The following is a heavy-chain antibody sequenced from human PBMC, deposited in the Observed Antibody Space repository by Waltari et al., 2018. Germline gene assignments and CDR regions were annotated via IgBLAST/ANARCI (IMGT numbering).Heavy chain of an antibody. J-gene: IGHJ4*02. D-gene: IGHD3-22*01. V-gene: IGHV3-30*02. CDR3: AKDRPHYYDSSGYQYYFDY. Sequence: QVQMVESGGGVVQPGGSLRLSCEASGFTFISYGLHWVRQTPGKGLAWVAFIRYDGSNKYYADSVKGRFTISRDNSENTLYLQMNSLRAEDTAVYYCAKDRPHYYDSSGYQYYFDYWGQGTLVTVSS. CDR1: GFTFISYG. CDR2: IRYDGSNK.